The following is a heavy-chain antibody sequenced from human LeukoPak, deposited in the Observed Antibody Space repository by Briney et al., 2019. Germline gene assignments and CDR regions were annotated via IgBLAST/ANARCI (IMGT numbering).Heavy chain of an antibody. CDR1: GFTFSSHG. J-gene: IGHJ4*02. CDR3: ARDLSGVAGYTYGRGIDY. V-gene: IGHV3-7*01. CDR2: IKKDGSEK. Sequence: PGGSLRLSCAASGFTFSSHGVNWVRQAPGKGLEWVANIKKDGSEKYYVDSVKGRFTISRDNAKTSLYLQMNSLRAEDTAVYYCARDLSGVAGYTYGRGIDYWGQGTLVTVSS. D-gene: IGHD5-18*01.